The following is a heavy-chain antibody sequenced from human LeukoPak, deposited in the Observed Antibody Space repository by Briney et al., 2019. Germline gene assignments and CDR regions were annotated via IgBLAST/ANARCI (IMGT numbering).Heavy chain of an antibody. CDR2: IFYSGST. CDR3: ATWSVRMDAFDI. Sequence: PSETLSLTCSVSGGSVNNYFWSWLRQPPGKGLEWIGSIFYSGSTNYNPSLKSRVTTSVDTSKNQFSLKLSSVTAADTAVYYCATWSVRMDAFDIWGQGTMVTVSS. D-gene: IGHD2-15*01. CDR1: GGSVNNYF. V-gene: IGHV4-59*02. J-gene: IGHJ3*02.